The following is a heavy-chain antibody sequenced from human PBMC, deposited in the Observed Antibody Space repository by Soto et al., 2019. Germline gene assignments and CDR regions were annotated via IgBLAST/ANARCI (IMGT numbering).Heavy chain of an antibody. J-gene: IGHJ4*02. CDR3: ARVGYSARDVDYFDY. D-gene: IGHD6-13*01. CDR2: IYSGGST. Sequence: GGSLRLSCAASGFTVSSYYMSWVRQAPGKGLEWVSVIYSGGSTYYTDSVKGSFTISRDNSKNTLYLQMNSLRAEDTAVYYCARVGYSARDVDYFDYWGQGTLVTVSS. CDR1: GFTVSSYY. V-gene: IGHV3-66*01.